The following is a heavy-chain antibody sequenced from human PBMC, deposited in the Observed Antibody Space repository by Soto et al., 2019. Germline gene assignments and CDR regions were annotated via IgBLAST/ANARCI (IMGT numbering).Heavy chain of an antibody. CDR2: IIPILGIA. Sequence: QVQLVQSGAEVKKPGSSVKVSCKASGGTFSSYTISWVRQAPGQGLEWMGRIIPILGIANYAQKFQGRVTITADKSTSTAYMEXSSLRXEDTXVYYCARDLVNXSGWSFDYWGQGTLVTVSS. V-gene: IGHV1-69*08. CDR1: GGTFSSYT. J-gene: IGHJ4*02. D-gene: IGHD6-19*01. CDR3: ARDLVNXSGWSFDY.